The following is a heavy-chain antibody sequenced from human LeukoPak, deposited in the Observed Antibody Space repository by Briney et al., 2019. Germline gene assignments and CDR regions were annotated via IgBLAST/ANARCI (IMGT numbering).Heavy chain of an antibody. CDR2: ISSSDSPR. CDR3: AREPVWDPADAFDI. D-gene: IGHD3-16*01. J-gene: IGHJ3*02. CDR1: GFTFSDYY. Sequence: GGFLRLSCAASGFTFSDYYMSWIRQAPGKGLEWVSYISSSDSPRFYADSVKGRFTISRDNTEKSLFLQMNSLRAEDTAVYYCAREPVWDPADAFDIWGQGTMVTVSS. V-gene: IGHV3-11*01.